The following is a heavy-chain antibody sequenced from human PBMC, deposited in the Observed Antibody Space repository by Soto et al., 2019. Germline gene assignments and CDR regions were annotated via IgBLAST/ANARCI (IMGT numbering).Heavy chain of an antibody. D-gene: IGHD2-8*02. CDR1: VVSINNYY. CDR2: IYYTGST. J-gene: IGHJ4*02. CDR3: AKFWSGGHLDY. V-gene: IGHV4-59*01. Sequence: SETLSLTCTVSVVSINNYYWTWIRQPPGKILEWIGAIYYTGSTTYNLSLWSRVTFSVDRYKNQFSLRLTSVTAPYSAVYFCAKFWSGGHLDYWGQGTLVTVSS.